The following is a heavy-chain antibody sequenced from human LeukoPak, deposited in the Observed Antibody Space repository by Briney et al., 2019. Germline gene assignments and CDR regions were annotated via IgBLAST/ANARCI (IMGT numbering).Heavy chain of an antibody. V-gene: IGHV3-21*01. D-gene: IGHD3-9*01. CDR2: ISSSSSYI. CDR1: GFTFSSYS. Sequence: GGSLRRSCAASGFTFSSYSMNWVRQAPGKGLEWVSSISSSSSYIYYADSVKGRFTTSRDNAKNSLYLQMNSLRAEDTAVYYCARETDILTVYFDYWGQGTLVTVSS. CDR3: ARETDILTVYFDY. J-gene: IGHJ4*02.